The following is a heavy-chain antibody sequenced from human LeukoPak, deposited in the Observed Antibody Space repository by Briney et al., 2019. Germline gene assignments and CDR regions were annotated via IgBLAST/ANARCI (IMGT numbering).Heavy chain of an antibody. Sequence: PGGSLRLSCAASGFTFSSYWMSWVRQAPGKGLEWVANIKQDGSEKYYVDSVKGRFTISRDNAKNSLYLQTNSLRAEDTAVYYCAKGRGHNYAYVDGYWGQGTLVTVSS. CDR1: GFTFSSYW. V-gene: IGHV3-7*03. D-gene: IGHD5-18*01. CDR3: AKGRGHNYAYVDGY. CDR2: IKQDGSEK. J-gene: IGHJ4*02.